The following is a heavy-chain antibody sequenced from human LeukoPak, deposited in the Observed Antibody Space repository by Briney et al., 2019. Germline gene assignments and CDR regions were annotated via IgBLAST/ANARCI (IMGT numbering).Heavy chain of an antibody. CDR3: ARDHNWGPDY. CDR1: GYTFTVHY. V-gene: IGHV1-2*02. J-gene: IGHJ4*02. Sequence: ASVKVSCKASGYTFTVHYFHWLRQAPGQGLEWMGWIHPGRGDTNYAQKFQGRVSLTRDTSISTAYMELSRLTSDDTAVYYCARDHNWGPDYWGQGTLVSVSS. CDR2: IHPGRGDT. D-gene: IGHD7-27*01.